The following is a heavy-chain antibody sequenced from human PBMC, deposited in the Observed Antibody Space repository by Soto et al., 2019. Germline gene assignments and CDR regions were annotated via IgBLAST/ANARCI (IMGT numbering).Heavy chain of an antibody. Sequence: VSGPTLVNPTQTLTLTCTFSGFSLSTSGEGVGWIRQPPGKALEWLGIIYWDDNKRYSPSLKSRVTITKDTPKNQVVLTMTNMGPVDTATYYCAHRRGLRYFDANWFDPWGQGTLVTVSS. CDR2: IYWDDNK. CDR3: AHRRGLRYFDANWFDP. J-gene: IGHJ5*02. CDR1: GFSLSTSGEG. D-gene: IGHD3-9*01. V-gene: IGHV2-5*02.